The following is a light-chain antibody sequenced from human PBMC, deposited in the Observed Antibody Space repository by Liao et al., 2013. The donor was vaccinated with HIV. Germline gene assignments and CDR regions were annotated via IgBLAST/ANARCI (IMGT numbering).Light chain of an antibody. Sequence: SYDLTQPPSVSVSPGQTAVILCSGAELGKKYVSWYQQQPGQSPVLVIYEDTKRPSGIPGRFSGSNSENTATLTISGTQPMDEADYYCQAWDSNTAYVFGTGTKVSVL. V-gene: IGLV3-1*01. CDR3: QAWDSNTAYV. CDR1: ELGKKY. J-gene: IGLJ1*01. CDR2: EDT.